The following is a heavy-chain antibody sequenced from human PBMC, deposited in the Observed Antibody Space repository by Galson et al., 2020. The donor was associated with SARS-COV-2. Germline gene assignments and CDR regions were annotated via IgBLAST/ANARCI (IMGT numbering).Heavy chain of an antibody. CDR2: IKTDGSSA. J-gene: IGHJ3*02. CDR1: GFIFSDYW. D-gene: IGHD1-26*01. CDR3: ARWRSYAAFDI. Sequence: QAGGSLRLSCAASGFIFSDYWMYWVRQGPGKGLVWVSRIKTDGSSADYADSVKGRFTISRDNAKNTLYLQMNSLRVEETAVYYCARWRSYAAFDIWGQGTMVTVSS. V-gene: IGHV3-74*01.